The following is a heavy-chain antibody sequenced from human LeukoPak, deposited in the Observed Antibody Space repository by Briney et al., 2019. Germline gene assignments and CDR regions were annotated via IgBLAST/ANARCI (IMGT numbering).Heavy chain of an antibody. V-gene: IGHV3-64*04. Sequence: GGSLRLSCSASGFPFNTYAIHWVRQAPGKGLEYVAGISSNGDNTDFADSAKGRFTISRDNSKNTLYLQMNSLRAEDTAVYYCASGYSSSWYAFDIWGQGTMVTVSS. CDR1: GFPFNTYA. CDR2: ISSNGDNT. D-gene: IGHD6-13*01. J-gene: IGHJ3*02. CDR3: ASGYSSSWYAFDI.